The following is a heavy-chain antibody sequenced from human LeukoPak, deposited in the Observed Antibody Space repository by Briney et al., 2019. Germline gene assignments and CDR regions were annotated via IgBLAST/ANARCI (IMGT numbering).Heavy chain of an antibody. Sequence: SETLSLTCTVSGGPISNTNYYWGWIRQPPGKGLEWIGSIYYSGSTYYNPSLKSRVTISVDTSKNYFSLKLSSVTAADTAVYYCARSTVLHDYGVVDYWGQGTLVTVSS. J-gene: IGHJ4*02. D-gene: IGHD4-17*01. V-gene: IGHV4-39*02. CDR1: GGPISNTNYY. CDR3: ARSTVLHDYGVVDY. CDR2: IYYSGST.